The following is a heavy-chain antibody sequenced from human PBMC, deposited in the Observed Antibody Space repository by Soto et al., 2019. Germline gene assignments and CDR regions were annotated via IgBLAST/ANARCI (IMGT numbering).Heavy chain of an antibody. Sequence: GGSLRLSCAASGFTFSSYAMHWVRQAPGKGLEWVAVISYDGSNKYYADSVKGRFTISRDNSKNTLYLQMNSLRAEDTAVYYCARTRSYYDFWSGVDYWGQGTLVTVSS. D-gene: IGHD3-3*01. J-gene: IGHJ4*02. CDR1: GFTFSSYA. CDR2: ISYDGSNK. CDR3: ARTRSYYDFWSGVDY. V-gene: IGHV3-30-3*01.